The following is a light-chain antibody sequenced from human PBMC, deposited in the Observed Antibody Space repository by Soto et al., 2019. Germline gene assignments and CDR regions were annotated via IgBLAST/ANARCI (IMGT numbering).Light chain of an antibody. CDR2: GAS. CDR1: QSVSSSY. Sequence: PGARVTLSCRASQSVSSSYLSWYQQKPGQAPRLRIYGASTRATGIPARFSGSGSGTDFTLTISILQPEDFAVYYCQQRSNWPRTFGQGTKVDIK. V-gene: IGKV3D-20*02. CDR3: QQRSNWPRT. J-gene: IGKJ1*01.